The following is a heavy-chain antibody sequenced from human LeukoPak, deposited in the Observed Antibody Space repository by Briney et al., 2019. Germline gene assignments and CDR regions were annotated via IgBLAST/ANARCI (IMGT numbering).Heavy chain of an antibody. Sequence: QTGGSLRLSWAASEFTFSSYWMSWVRQAPGKGLEWVANIKQDGSEKYYVDSVKGRFTISRDSANNSLYLQMNSLRAEDTAVYYCARIRRGWSQNWDYWGQGTLVTVSS. CDR2: IKQDGSEK. CDR1: EFTFSSYW. D-gene: IGHD6-19*01. V-gene: IGHV3-7*01. CDR3: ARIRRGWSQNWDY. J-gene: IGHJ4*02.